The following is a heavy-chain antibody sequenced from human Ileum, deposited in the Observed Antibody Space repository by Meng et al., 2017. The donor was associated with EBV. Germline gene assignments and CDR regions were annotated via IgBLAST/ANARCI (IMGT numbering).Heavy chain of an antibody. J-gene: IGHJ4*02. V-gene: IGHV4-30-4*01. CDR3: AREGRSHQVGVSVY. CDR2: IYNSGST. CDR1: GCSISSGDYY. Sequence: QGPLQGSGAGLVKPSQTLSLTCTVSGCSISSGDYYWSWIRQPPGKGLEWIGYIYNSGSTYYNPSLKSRVTISVDTSKNQFSLKLRFVTAADTAVYYCAREGRSHQVGVSVYWGQGNLVTVSS. D-gene: IGHD2-21*01.